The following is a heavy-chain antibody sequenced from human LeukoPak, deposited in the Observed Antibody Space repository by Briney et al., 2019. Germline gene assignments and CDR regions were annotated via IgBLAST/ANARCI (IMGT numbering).Heavy chain of an antibody. D-gene: IGHD3-10*01. V-gene: IGHV1-2*02. CDR2: INPISGVT. J-gene: IGHJ3*02. CDR3: ARCFRGESEPKGDPAFDI. Sequence: ASVKVSCKASGYTFSGYFLHWVRQAPGQGLEWMGWINPISGVTNYAQRFQGSVTMTRDTSISTVYVEVTSLTSDDTAVYYCARCFRGESEPKGDPAFDIWGQGTLVTVSS. CDR1: GYTFSGYF.